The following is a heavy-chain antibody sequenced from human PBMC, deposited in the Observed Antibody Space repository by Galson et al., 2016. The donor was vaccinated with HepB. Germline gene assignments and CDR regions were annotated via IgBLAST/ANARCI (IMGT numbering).Heavy chain of an antibody. D-gene: IGHD3-3*01. CDR3: ARGEIKYTFSSGVNSGSLDH. V-gene: IGHV4-61*05. Sequence: SETLSLTCTVSDGSIRSSSFSWGWIRQPPGKGLEWIGYISYSGSPNHNPSLKGRATLSVDTSKNQFSLDLRSVTAADTAVYYCARGEIKYTFSSGVNSGSLDHWGQGKLVTVSS. J-gene: IGHJ4*02. CDR2: ISYSGSP. CDR1: DGSIRSSSFS.